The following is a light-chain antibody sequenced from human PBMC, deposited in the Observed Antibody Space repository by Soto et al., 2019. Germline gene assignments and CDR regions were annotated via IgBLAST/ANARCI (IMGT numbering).Light chain of an antibody. V-gene: IGLV2-23*02. CDR3: CSYAGSDTPYV. Sequence: QSALTQPASVSGSPGQSIIITCIGTSRDVGSDNLVSWYQQVPGRAPKLIIFGVDKRPSGVSNRFSGSKSGNTASLTISGLQTEDEADYYCCSYAGSDTPYVFGTGTKVTVL. CDR1: SRDVGSDNL. J-gene: IGLJ1*01. CDR2: GVD.